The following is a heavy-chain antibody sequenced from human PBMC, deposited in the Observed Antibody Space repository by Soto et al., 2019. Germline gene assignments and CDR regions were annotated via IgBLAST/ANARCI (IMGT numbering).Heavy chain of an antibody. V-gene: IGHV1-8*01. J-gene: IGHJ5*02. D-gene: IGHD3-16*01. Sequence: QVQLVQSGAEVKKPGASVKVSCKASGYTFTSYDINWVRQATGQGLEWMGWMNPNSGNTAYAQKFXGXVXMXXNTSISTAYMELSSLRSEDTAVYYCARERGGWFDPWGQGTLVTVSS. CDR3: ARERGGWFDP. CDR1: GYTFTSYD. CDR2: MNPNSGNT.